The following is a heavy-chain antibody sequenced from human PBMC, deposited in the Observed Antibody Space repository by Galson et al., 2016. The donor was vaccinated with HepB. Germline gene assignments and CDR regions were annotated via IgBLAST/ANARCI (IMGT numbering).Heavy chain of an antibody. CDR3: VKSRSSSWLTYVHA. CDR2: IYPGDSDT. D-gene: IGHD6-13*01. J-gene: IGHJ1*01. V-gene: IGHV5-51*01. CDR1: GYSFATHW. Sequence: QSGAEVTKPGESLKISCKGSGYSFATHWIGWVRQLPGKGLEWMGIIYPGDSDTRYSPSFQGQVTISADKSINTAYLQWSSLKTSDTAVYYCVKSRSSSWLTYVHAWGQGTVVTVSS.